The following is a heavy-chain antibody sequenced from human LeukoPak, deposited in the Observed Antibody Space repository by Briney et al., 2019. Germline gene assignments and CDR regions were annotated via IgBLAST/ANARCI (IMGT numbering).Heavy chain of an antibody. CDR2: ISSSSSYI. V-gene: IGHV3-21*01. J-gene: IGHJ4*02. D-gene: IGHD2-2*01. Sequence: GGSLRLTCAASGFTFSSYSMNWVRQAPGKGLEWVSSISSSSSYIYYADSVKGRFTISRGNAKNSLYLQMNSLRAEDTAVYYCAQGCSSTSCPFDYWGQGTLVTVSS. CDR3: AQGCSSTSCPFDY. CDR1: GFTFSSYS.